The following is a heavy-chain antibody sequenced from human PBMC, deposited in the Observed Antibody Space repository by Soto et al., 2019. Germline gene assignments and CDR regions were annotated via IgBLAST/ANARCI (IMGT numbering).Heavy chain of an antibody. D-gene: IGHD6-13*01. Sequence: QVRLVQSGAEVREPGSSVKVSCKASGGTFSSYRFNWVRQARGQGLEWLGGIVPIYSTADYAQKFQGRVTITADESTRTVYMELSSLKSQDTALYYCARDSGAKLSSSWGQGTLVTVSS. J-gene: IGHJ4*02. CDR3: ARDSGAKLSSS. CDR2: IVPIYSTA. V-gene: IGHV1-69*01. CDR1: GGTFSSYR.